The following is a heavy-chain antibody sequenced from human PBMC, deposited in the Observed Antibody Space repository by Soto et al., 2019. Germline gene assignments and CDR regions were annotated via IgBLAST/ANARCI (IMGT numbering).Heavy chain of an antibody. J-gene: IGHJ4*02. V-gene: IGHV4-59*01. D-gene: IGHD6-13*01. CDR2: IFYSGST. Sequence: PSETLSLTCTVSGGSISSYYWSWIRQPPGKGLEWIGYIFYSGSTNYNPSLKSRVTISVDTSKNQFSLKLSSVTAADTAVYYCARLSQAAAIDYWGQGTLVTVSS. CDR3: ARLSQAAAIDY. CDR1: GGSISSYY.